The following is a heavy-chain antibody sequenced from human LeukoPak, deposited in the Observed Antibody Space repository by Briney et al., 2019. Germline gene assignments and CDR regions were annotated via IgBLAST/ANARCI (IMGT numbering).Heavy chain of an antibody. D-gene: IGHD5-18*01. V-gene: IGHV1-46*03. Sequence: GASVKVSCKASGYTFTSYYMHWVRQAPGQGLEWMGIINPSGGSTSYAQKFQGRVTMTRETSTSTVYMGLSSLRSEDTAVYYCARDIDTAMVTDYWGQGTLVTVSS. CDR1: GYTFTSYY. J-gene: IGHJ4*02. CDR3: ARDIDTAMVTDY. CDR2: INPSGGST.